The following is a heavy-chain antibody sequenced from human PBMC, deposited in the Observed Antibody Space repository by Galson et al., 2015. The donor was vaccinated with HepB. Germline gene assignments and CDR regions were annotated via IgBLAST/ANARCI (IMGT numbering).Heavy chain of an antibody. D-gene: IGHD6-19*01. CDR3: ARIQWLDSYYFDY. V-gene: IGHV3-21*01. Sequence: SLRLSCAASGFTFSSYSMNWVRQAPGKGLEWVSSISSSSSYIYYADSVKGRFTISRDNAKNSLYLQMNSLRAEDTAVYYCARIQWLDSYYFDYWGQGTLVTVSS. J-gene: IGHJ4*02. CDR2: ISSSSSYI. CDR1: GFTFSSYS.